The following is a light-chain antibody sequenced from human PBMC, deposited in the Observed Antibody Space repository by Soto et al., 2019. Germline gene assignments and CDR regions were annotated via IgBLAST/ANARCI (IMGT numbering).Light chain of an antibody. Sequence: DIQMTQSPSTLSASVGDRVTITCRASQSISSWLAWYQQKPGKAPKLLIYKTSNLESGVPSRFSGSGSGTEFSLTIRRLQPDDFAPYYCQQYQSFSLTFGGGTRVEVK. CDR2: KTS. V-gene: IGKV1-5*03. CDR3: QQYQSFSLT. J-gene: IGKJ4*01. CDR1: QSISSW.